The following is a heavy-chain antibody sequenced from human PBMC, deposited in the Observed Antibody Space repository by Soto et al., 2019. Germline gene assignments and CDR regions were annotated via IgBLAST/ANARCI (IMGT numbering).Heavy chain of an antibody. V-gene: IGHV4-59*13. CDR1: GGSISSYY. CDR2: IYYSGST. CDR3: ARDPYGDFGAFDI. D-gene: IGHD4-17*01. Sequence: SETLSLTCTVSGGSISSYYWSWIRQPPGKGLEWIGYIYYSGSTNYNPSLKSRVTISVDTSKNQFSLKLSSVTAADTAVYYCARDPYGDFGAFDIWGQGTMVT. J-gene: IGHJ3*02.